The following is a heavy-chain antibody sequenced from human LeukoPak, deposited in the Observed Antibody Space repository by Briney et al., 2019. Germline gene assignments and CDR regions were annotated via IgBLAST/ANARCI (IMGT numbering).Heavy chain of an antibody. Sequence: GGSLRLSCTASGFTTHYWLNWVRQSPGKGLEWVSAISGSGGSTYYADSVKGQFTISRDNSKNTLYLQMNSLRAEDTAVYYCAKDRGYSYGYDPHDYWGQGTLVTVSS. CDR2: ISGSGGST. CDR3: AKDRGYSYGYDPHDY. J-gene: IGHJ4*02. CDR1: GFTTHYW. V-gene: IGHV3-23*01. D-gene: IGHD5-18*01.